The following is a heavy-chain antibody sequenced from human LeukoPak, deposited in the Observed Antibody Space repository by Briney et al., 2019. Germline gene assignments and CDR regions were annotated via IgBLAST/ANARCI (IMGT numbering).Heavy chain of an antibody. J-gene: IGHJ4*02. CDR2: ISSSSSYI. Sequence: GGSLRLSCAASGFTFSSYWMSWVRQAPGKGLEWVSSISSSSSYIYYADSVKGRFTISRDNAKNSLYLQMNSLRAEDTAVYYRARDSYSSSCWYWGQGTLVTVSS. D-gene: IGHD6-13*01. CDR3: ARDSYSSSCWY. V-gene: IGHV3-21*01. CDR1: GFTFSSYW.